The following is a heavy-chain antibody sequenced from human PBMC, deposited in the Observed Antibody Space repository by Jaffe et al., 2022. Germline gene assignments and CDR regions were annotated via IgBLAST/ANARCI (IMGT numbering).Heavy chain of an antibody. CDR2: ISSSGTTL. CDR3: ARGPYGSDWFPLHY. D-gene: IGHD6-19*01. J-gene: IGHJ4*02. Sequence: EVQLVESGGGLAQPGGSLRLSCAGSGFIFSNYEMNWVRQTPEKGLEWLSYISSSGTTLYNADSVRGRFTISRDNAKNSVYLQMNSLTVEDTAVYYCARGPYGSDWFPLHYWGQGTLVTVSS. V-gene: IGHV3-48*03. CDR1: GFIFSNYE.